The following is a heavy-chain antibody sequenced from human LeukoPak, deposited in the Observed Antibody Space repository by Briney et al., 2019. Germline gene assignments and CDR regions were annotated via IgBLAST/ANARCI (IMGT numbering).Heavy chain of an antibody. D-gene: IGHD2/OR15-2a*01. CDR3: ARLTKFLTTYYPTP. Sequence: PGGSLRLSCAAPGFSVSAHYMSWVRQAPGKGLEWVGYIFSSGSTNYNPSLKSRVTISLDTSKSQFSLKLISVTASDTAVYYCARLTKFLTTYYPTPWGQGTLVTVSS. V-gene: IGHV4-59*08. J-gene: IGHJ5*02. CDR1: GFSVSAHY. CDR2: IFSSGST.